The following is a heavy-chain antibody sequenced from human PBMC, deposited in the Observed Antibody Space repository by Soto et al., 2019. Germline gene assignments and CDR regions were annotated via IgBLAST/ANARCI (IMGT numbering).Heavy chain of an antibody. J-gene: IGHJ4*02. D-gene: IGHD6-19*01. Sequence: EVQLLESGGGFIQPGGSLRLFCAASGFTFSNYAMTWVRQAPGKGLEWVSTITSANYPFYGDTVKGRFTISRDNSKTTLDLQMNSLRAEDTAVYDCAKTDNYTSQSSGWANRFDYWGQGTLVTVSS. CDR1: GFTFSNYA. CDR3: AKTDNYTSQSSGWANRFDY. V-gene: IGHV3-23*01. CDR2: ITSANYP.